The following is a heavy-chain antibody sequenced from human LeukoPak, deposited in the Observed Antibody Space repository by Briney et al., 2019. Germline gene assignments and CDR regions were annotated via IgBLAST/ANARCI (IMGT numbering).Heavy chain of an antibody. CDR3: ARKQYSTSSPILGAFDI. Sequence: PGGSLRLSCAASGFTFSDYGIHWVRQAPGKGLEWVAFITYDGKNKYYADSVQGRITISRDTSKNTVYLQMNSLRAEDTAVYYCARKQYSTSSPILGAFDIWGQGTMVTVSS. D-gene: IGHD6-6*01. CDR2: ITYDGKNK. J-gene: IGHJ3*02. V-gene: IGHV3-30*02. CDR1: GFTFSDYG.